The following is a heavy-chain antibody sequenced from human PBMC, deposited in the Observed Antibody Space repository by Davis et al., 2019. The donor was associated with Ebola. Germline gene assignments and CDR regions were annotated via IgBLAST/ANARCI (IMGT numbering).Heavy chain of an antibody. CDR2: IKQDGSEK. CDR3: AKDPLSTVTIFYFDY. D-gene: IGHD4-17*01. CDR1: GFTFSSYW. V-gene: IGHV3-7*03. Sequence: GESLKISCAASGFTFSSYWMSWVRQAPGKGLEWVANIKQDGSEKYYVDSVKGRFTISRDNAKNTLYLQMNSLRAEDTAVYYCAKDPLSTVTIFYFDYWGQGTLVTVSS. J-gene: IGHJ4*02.